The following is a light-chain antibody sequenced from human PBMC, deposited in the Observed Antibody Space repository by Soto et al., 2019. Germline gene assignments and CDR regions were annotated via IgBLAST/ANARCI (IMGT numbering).Light chain of an antibody. J-gene: IGKJ2*01. CDR2: GAS. CDR3: QQYNNWPFYT. V-gene: IGKV3-15*01. Sequence: EIVMTQSPATLSVSPGGRATLSCRASQSVNSNLAWYQQKPGQAPRLLIYGASTRATGIPVRFSGSGAGTEFNLTISSLQSEDFGVYYCQQYNNWPFYTFGQGTKLEI. CDR1: QSVNSN.